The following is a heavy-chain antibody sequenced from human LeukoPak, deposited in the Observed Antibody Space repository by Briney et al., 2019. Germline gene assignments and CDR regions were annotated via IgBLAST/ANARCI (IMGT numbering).Heavy chain of an antibody. V-gene: IGHV3-21*01. D-gene: IGHD3-10*01. CDR2: ISSISSYI. Sequence: PGGSLRLSCAASGFTFSSYSMNWVRQAPGKGLEWVSSISSISSYIYYADSVKGRFTISRDNAKNSLYLQMNSLRAEDTAVYYCARPMIRGVISDYYYGVDVWGQGTTVTVSS. CDR3: ARPMIRGVISDYYYGVDV. CDR1: GFTFSSYS. J-gene: IGHJ6*02.